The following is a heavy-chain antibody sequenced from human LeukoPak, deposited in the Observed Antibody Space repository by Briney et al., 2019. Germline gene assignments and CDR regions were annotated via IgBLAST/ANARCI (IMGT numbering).Heavy chain of an antibody. J-gene: IGHJ6*02. CDR2: IYYSGST. V-gene: IGHV4-30-4*01. D-gene: IGHD2-2*01. CDR1: GGSISSGDYY. Sequence: SQTLCLTCTVSGGSISSGDYYWGWIRQPPGKGLEWLVYIYYSGSTYYNPSLKSRVTISVDTSKNQFSLKLSSVTAADTAVYYCARALGYCSSTRCNYGLDVWGQGTTVTVS. CDR3: ARALGYCSSTRCNYGLDV.